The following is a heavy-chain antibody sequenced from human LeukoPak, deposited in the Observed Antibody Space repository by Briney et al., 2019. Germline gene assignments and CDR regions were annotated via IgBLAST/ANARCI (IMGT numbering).Heavy chain of an antibody. CDR2: INPSGSST. CDR3: ARDNSVGDVAWWFDP. CDR1: GYSFTSHY. V-gene: IGHV1-46*01. J-gene: IGHJ5*02. D-gene: IGHD1-26*01. Sequence: GASVKVSCKAPGYSFTSHYMHWVRQAPGQGLEWLGLINPSGSSTLYAQKFQGRITMTRDMSTTTDYMELSSLTYDDTAVYYCARDNSVGDVAWWFDPWGQGTLVTVSS.